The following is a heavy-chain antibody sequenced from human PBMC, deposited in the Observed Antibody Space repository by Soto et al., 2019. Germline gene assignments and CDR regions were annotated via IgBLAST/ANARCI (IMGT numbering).Heavy chain of an antibody. CDR1: GFTFSSYG. V-gene: IGHV3-33*01. CDR3: AIARSLYYYYLDV. Sequence: PGGSLRLSCAASGFTFSSYGMHWVRQAPGKGLEWVAVIWYDGSNKYYADSVKGRFTISRDNSKNTLYLQMNSLRAEDTAVYYWAIARSLYYYYLDVSGKATSVSVSS. CDR2: IWYDGSNK. J-gene: IGHJ6*03.